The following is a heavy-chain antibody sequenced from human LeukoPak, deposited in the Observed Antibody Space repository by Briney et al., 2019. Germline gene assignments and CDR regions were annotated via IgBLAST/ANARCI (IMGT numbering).Heavy chain of an antibody. CDR3: AKDSSDSSAYYFDY. Sequence: GGSLRLSCAASGLTFSSYGMHWVRQAPGTGLERVAFIRYDGSYKYYADSVKGRFTISRDNSKNTLYLQMNSLRAEDTAVYYCAKDSSDSSAYYFDYWGQGTLVTVSS. D-gene: IGHD3-22*01. CDR2: IRYDGSYK. CDR1: GLTFSSYG. J-gene: IGHJ4*02. V-gene: IGHV3-30*02.